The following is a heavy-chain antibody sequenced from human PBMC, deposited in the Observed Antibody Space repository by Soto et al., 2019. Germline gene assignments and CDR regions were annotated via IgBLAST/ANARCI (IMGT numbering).Heavy chain of an antibody. CDR3: ARVRTENYYGMDV. J-gene: IGHJ6*02. CDR1: GFTFSNYW. Sequence: EVQLVESGGGLVQPGGSLRLSCAASGFTFSNYWMSWVRQAPGKGLEWVVNIKQDESEKYYVDSVKGRFTISRDNAKNSLYLQMNSLRAEDTAVYYCARVRTENYYGMDVWGRGTTVTVSS. V-gene: IGHV3-7*05. CDR2: IKQDESEK.